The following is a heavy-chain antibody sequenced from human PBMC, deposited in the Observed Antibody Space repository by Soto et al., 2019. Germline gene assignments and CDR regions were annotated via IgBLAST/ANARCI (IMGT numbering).Heavy chain of an antibody. CDR3: AKDRSITMVRGVIITPYGMDV. CDR1: EFTFSSYA. V-gene: IGHV3-23*01. CDR2: ISGSGGST. D-gene: IGHD3-10*01. J-gene: IGHJ6*02. Sequence: PGGSLRLSCAASEFTFSSYAMSWVRQAPGKGLEWVSAISGSGGSTYYADSVKGRFTISRGNSKNTLYLQMNSLRAEDTAVYYCAKDRSITMVRGVIITPYGMDVWGQGTTVTVSS.